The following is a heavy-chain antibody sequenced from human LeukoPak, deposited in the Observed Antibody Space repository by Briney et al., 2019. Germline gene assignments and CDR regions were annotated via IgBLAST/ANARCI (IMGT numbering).Heavy chain of an antibody. CDR1: GFTFSSYG. CDR3: AREYSAGWFDP. J-gene: IGHJ5*02. Sequence: GGSLRLSCAASGFTFSSYGMHWVRQAPGKGLEWVAVIWYDGSNKFYADSVKGRFTISRDNSKNTLYLQMNSLRAEHTAVYYCAREYSAGWFDPWGQGTLVTVSS. D-gene: IGHD6-13*01. CDR2: IWYDGSNK. V-gene: IGHV3-33*01.